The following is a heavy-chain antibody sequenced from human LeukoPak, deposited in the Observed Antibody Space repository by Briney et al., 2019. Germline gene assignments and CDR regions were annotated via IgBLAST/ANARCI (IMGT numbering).Heavy chain of an antibody. CDR1: GYTFTSYG. D-gene: IGHD3-10*01. V-gene: IGHV1-18*01. CDR2: ISAYNGNT. J-gene: IGHJ6*03. CDR3: ARVKYGSGSLIYYYYYMDV. Sequence: ASVKVSCKASGYTFTSYGITWVRQAPGQGLEWMGWISAYNGNTNYAQKLQGRVTMTTDTSTSTAYMELRSLRSDDTAVYYCARVKYGSGSLIYYYYYMDVWGKGTTVTISS.